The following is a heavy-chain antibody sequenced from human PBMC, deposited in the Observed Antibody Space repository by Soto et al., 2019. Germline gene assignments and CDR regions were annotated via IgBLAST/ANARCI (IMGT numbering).Heavy chain of an antibody. V-gene: IGHV3-66*04. CDR2: IYSGGSA. CDR1: GFTVSSNY. J-gene: IGHJ4*02. CDR3: ARHGYSYGGGYFDY. Sequence: EVQLVESGGGLVQPGGSLRLSCAASGFTVSSNYMSWVRQAPGKGLEWVSVIYSGGSAYYADSVKVRVTISRDNSKNTRYLQMNSLRAEDTAVYYCARHGYSYGGGYFDYWGQGTLVTVSS. D-gene: IGHD5-18*01.